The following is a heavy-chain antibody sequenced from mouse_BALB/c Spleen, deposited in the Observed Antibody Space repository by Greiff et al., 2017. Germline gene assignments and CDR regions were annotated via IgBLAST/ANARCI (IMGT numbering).Heavy chain of an antibody. CDR2: ISSGSSTI. CDR3: ARSGGNYWFAY. Sequence: EVQGVESGGGLVQPGGSRKLSCAASGFTFSSFGMHWVRQAPEKGLEWVAYISSGSSTIYYADTVKGRFTISRDNPKNTLFLQMTSLRSEDTAMYYCARSGGNYWFAYWGQGTLVTVSA. CDR1: GFTFSSFG. D-gene: IGHD2-1*01. V-gene: IGHV5-17*02. J-gene: IGHJ3*01.